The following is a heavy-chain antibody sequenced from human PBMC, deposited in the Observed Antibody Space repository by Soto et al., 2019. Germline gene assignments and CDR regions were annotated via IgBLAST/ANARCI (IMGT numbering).Heavy chain of an antibody. V-gene: IGHV1-69*01. D-gene: IGHD3-10*01. J-gene: IGHJ4*02. CDR2: IIPIFGTA. CDR1: GGTFSSYA. Sequence: QVQLVQSGAEVKKPGSSVKVSCKASGGTFSSYAISWVRQAPGQGLEWMGGIIPIFGTANYAQKFQGRVTITADESTSTAYMELSSLRCEDTAVYYCARTYYYGSGSQSDFDYWGQGTLVTVSS. CDR3: ARTYYYGSGSQSDFDY.